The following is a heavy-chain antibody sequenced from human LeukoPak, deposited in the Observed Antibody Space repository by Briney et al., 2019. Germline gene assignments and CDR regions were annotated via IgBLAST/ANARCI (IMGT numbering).Heavy chain of an antibody. Sequence: ASVKVSCKTSGYTFTSYYMHWVRQATGQGLEWMGWMNPNSGNTGYAQKFQGRVTITRNTSISTAYMELRSLTSDDTAVYYCARVGAYCTSTSCLDYWGQGTLVTVSS. CDR3: ARVGAYCTSTSCLDY. D-gene: IGHD2-2*01. CDR2: MNPNSGNT. CDR1: GYTFTSYY. V-gene: IGHV1-8*03. J-gene: IGHJ4*02.